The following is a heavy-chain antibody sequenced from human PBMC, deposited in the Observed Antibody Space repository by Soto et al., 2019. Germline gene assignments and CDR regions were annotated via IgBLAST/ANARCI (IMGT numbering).Heavy chain of an antibody. CDR3: ARHNPDYGGNSLDY. Sequence: SETLSLTCTVSGGSISSYYWSWIRQPPGKGLEWIGEVNHSGSTNYNPSLNSRVSTSVDTSKNHFSLKLSSVTAADTAVYYCARHNPDYGGNSLDYWGQGTLVTVSS. V-gene: IGHV4-34*01. CDR1: GGSISSYY. D-gene: IGHD4-17*01. CDR2: VNHSGST. J-gene: IGHJ4*02.